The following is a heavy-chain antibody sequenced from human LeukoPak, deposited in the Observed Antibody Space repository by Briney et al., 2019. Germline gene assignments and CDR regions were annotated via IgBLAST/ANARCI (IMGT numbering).Heavy chain of an antibody. D-gene: IGHD5-18*01. J-gene: IGHJ4*02. CDR3: ATGHSYGYDY. Sequence: PGGSLRLSCAASGLTFSDFWMHWVRQPPGKGLVWDALVKGDGRTTIYADSVKGRFTISRDNAKNTLYLQMNSLRADDSGVYYCATGHSYGYDYWGQGVLVTVSS. CDR2: VKGDGRTT. V-gene: IGHV3-74*01. CDR1: GLTFSDFW.